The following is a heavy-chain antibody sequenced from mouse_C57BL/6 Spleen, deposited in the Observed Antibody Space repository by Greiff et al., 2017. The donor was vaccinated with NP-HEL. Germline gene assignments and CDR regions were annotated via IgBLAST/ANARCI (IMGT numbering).Heavy chain of an antibody. J-gene: IGHJ1*03. V-gene: IGHV1-18*01. CDR2: INPNNGGT. CDR1: GYTFTDYN. Sequence: VQLQQSGPELVKPGASVKIPCKASGYTFTDYNMDWVKQSHGKSLEWIGDINPNNGGTIYNQKFKGKATLTVDKSSSTAYMELRSLTSEDTAVYYCARDPYGRGYFDVWGTGTTVTVSS. CDR3: ARDPYGRGYFDV. D-gene: IGHD1-2*01.